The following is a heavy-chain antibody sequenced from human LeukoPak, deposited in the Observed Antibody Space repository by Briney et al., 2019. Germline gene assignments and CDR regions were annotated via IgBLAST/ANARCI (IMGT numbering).Heavy chain of an antibody. CDR2: IYYSGST. D-gene: IGHD2-15*01. Sequence: SETLSLTCTVSGGSISSSSYYWSWIRQPPGKGREWNGYIYYSGSTNYNPSLKSRVTISVDTSKNQFSLKLSSVTAADTAVYYCARVGYCSGGSCRPYYYYYGMDVWGQGTTVTVSS. V-gene: IGHV4-61*01. J-gene: IGHJ6*02. CDR3: ARVGYCSGGSCRPYYYYYGMDV. CDR1: GGSISSSSYY.